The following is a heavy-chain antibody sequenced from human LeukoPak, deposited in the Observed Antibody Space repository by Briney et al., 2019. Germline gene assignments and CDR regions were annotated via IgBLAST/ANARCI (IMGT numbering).Heavy chain of an antibody. CDR2: VEHDGSRT. J-gene: IGHJ4*02. CDR3: ATDLG. CDR1: GITFSKYW. Sequence: GGSLRLSCVDSGITFSKYWMNWVRQAPGKGLVWVSRVEHDGSRTAYADSVTGRFTISRDNARNMVYLQMNSLRAEDTAVYYCATDLGWGQGTLVTVSS. D-gene: IGHD4-17*01. V-gene: IGHV3-74*01.